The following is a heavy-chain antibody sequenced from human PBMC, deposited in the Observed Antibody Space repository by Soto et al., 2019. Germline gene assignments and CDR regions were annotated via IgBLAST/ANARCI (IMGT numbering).Heavy chain of an antibody. J-gene: IGHJ6*02. CDR2: ISYDGSNK. D-gene: IGHD5-18*01. CDR3: AKGAMDTAMVYYYYGMDV. CDR1: GFTFSSYG. Sequence: GGSLRLSCAASGFTFSSYGMHWVRQAPGKGLERVAVISYDGSNKYYADSVKGRFTISRDNSKNTLYLQMNSLRAEDTALYYCAKGAMDTAMVYYYYGMDVWGQGTTVTVSS. V-gene: IGHV3-30*18.